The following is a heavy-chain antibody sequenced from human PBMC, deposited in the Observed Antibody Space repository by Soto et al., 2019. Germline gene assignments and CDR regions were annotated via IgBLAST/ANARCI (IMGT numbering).Heavy chain of an antibody. D-gene: IGHD3-16*01. CDR2: IIPIFGSA. V-gene: IGHV1-69*13. J-gene: IGHJ4*02. CDR3: ARGRGNSAVITTFDY. CDR1: GGVFSSFG. Sequence: VASVKVSCKSSGGVFSSFGLSWVRQAPGQGLEWMGGIIPIFGSANYAQKFQGRVTITADDSTSTVYMELSSLRSEDTAQYYCARGRGNSAVITTFDYWGQGTLVTV.